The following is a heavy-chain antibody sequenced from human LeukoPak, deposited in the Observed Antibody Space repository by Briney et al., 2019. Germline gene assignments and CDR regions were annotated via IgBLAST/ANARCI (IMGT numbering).Heavy chain of an antibody. J-gene: IGHJ4*02. CDR3: ASWGATHHSFDY. Sequence: PSETLSLTCTVSGGSISSSNYYWGWIRQPPGKGLEWIGSIYYSGSTYSNPSLQSRVTISVDTSKNQFSLKLRSVTAADTAVYYCASWGATHHSFDYWGQGTLVTVSS. V-gene: IGHV4-39*01. CDR1: GGSISSSNYY. D-gene: IGHD1-26*01. CDR2: IYYSGST.